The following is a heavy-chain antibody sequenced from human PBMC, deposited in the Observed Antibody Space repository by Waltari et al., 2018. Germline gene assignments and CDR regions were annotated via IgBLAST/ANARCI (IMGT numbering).Heavy chain of an antibody. Sequence: QVQLVQSGAEVKKPGASVKVSCKASGYTFTSYDINWVRQATGQGLEWMGWLNPNSGNTGYAQKFLSRVTMTSNTSISTAYMELSSLRSEDTAVYYCARGIAAAGTDDYWGQGTLVTVSS. CDR2: LNPNSGNT. CDR3: ARGIAAAGTDDY. D-gene: IGHD6-13*01. V-gene: IGHV1-8*01. CDR1: GYTFTSYD. J-gene: IGHJ4*02.